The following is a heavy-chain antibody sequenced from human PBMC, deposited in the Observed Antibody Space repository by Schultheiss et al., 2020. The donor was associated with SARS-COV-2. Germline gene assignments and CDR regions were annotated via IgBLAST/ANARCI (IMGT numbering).Heavy chain of an antibody. J-gene: IGHJ6*02. Sequence: SQTLSLTCAVYGGSFSGYYWSWIRQPPGKGLEWIGEINHSGSTNYNPSLKSRVTISVDTSKNQFSLKLSSVTAADTAVYYCARGIWPTFEYSSSRLSYYYGMDVWGQGTTVTVLL. V-gene: IGHV4-34*01. CDR1: GGSFSGYY. CDR3: ARGIWPTFEYSSSRLSYYYGMDV. D-gene: IGHD6-6*01. CDR2: INHSGST.